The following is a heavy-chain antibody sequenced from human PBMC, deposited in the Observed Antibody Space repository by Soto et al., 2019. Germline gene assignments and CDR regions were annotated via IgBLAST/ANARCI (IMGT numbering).Heavy chain of an antibody. CDR1: GGSISSTNW. J-gene: IGHJ4*02. CDR2: FYHSGST. V-gene: IGHV4-4*03. CDR3: ERLSGGLDY. D-gene: IGHD6-25*01. Sequence: KLRETLSLTCAVSGGSISSTNWWSWVRQPPGKGLEWIGEFYHSGSTNFNPSLKSRVTISVDTSKNQFSLNLESVTAADTAVYYCERLSGGLDYWGQGILVTV.